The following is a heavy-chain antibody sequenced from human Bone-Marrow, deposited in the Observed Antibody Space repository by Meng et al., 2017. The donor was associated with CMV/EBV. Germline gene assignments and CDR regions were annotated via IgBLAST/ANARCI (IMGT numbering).Heavy chain of an antibody. J-gene: IGHJ3*02. CDR2: ISSSSSYI. D-gene: IGHD2-21*01. V-gene: IGHV3-21*01. Sequence: GGSLRLSCAASGFTFSSYSMNWVRQAPGKGLEWVSSISSSSSYIYYADSVKGRFTISRDNAKNSLYLQMNSLRAEDTAVYYCARDTVYCGGDCPPAFDIWGQGTMVPSPQ. CDR1: GFTFSSYS. CDR3: ARDTVYCGGDCPPAFDI.